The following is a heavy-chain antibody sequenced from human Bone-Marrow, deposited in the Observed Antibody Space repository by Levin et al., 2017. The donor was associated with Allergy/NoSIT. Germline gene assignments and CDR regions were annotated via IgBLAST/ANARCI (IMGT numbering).Heavy chain of an antibody. V-gene: IGHV5-51*01. CDR1: GYSFTSHW. J-gene: IGHJ5*02. D-gene: IGHD1-1*01. CDR3: ARRGEGSKNWYGGWFDP. CDR2: IYPGDSDT. Sequence: PGESLKISCKASGYSFTSHWIGWVRQMPGKGLEWMGIIYPGDSDTRYSPPFQGQVTISADKSISTAYLEWSSLKASDTAMYYCARRGEGSKNWYGGWFDPWGQGTLVTVSS.